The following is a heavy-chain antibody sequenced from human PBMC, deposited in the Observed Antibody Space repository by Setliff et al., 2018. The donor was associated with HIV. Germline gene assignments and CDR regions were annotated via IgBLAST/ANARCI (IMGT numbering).Heavy chain of an antibody. CDR2: FDPEDDET. J-gene: IGHJ3*02. CDR3: ATSGFYDILTGPTPGVFDI. V-gene: IGHV1-24*01. Sequence: ASVKVSCKVSGYSLTELSIHWVRQAPGEGLEWMGGFDPEDDETVYAEKFQGRVTMTEDTSTDTSYMALSSLRSEDTAMYYCATSGFYDILTGPTPGVFDIWGQGTMVTVSS. D-gene: IGHD3-9*01. CDR1: GYSLTELS.